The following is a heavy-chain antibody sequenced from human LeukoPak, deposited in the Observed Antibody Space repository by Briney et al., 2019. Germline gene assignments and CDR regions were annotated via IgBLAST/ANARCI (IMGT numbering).Heavy chain of an antibody. Sequence: PGGSLRLSCAASGFAFRSYAMTWVRQAPGKGLEWVSVITESGGNTYYADSAKGRFTISRDNSKNTLYLQINSLRAEDTAVYYCTKNRYGSCYSAIDYWGQGTLVTVS. J-gene: IGHJ4*02. D-gene: IGHD2-15*01. V-gene: IGHV3-23*01. CDR2: ITESGGNT. CDR3: TKNRYGSCYSAIDY. CDR1: GFAFRSYA.